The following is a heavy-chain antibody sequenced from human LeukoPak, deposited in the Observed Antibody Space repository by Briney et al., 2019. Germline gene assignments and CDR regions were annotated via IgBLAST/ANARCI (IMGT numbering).Heavy chain of an antibody. CDR2: IYYSGST. V-gene: IGHV4-59*08. Sequence: SETLSLTCTVSGGSISSYYWSWIRQPPGKGLEWIGYIYYSGSTNYNPSLKSRVTISVDTSKNQFSLKLSSVTAADTAAYYCARHKWATLFDYWGQGTLVTVSS. CDR3: ARHKWATLFDY. D-gene: IGHD2-8*01. CDR1: GGSISSYY. J-gene: IGHJ4*02.